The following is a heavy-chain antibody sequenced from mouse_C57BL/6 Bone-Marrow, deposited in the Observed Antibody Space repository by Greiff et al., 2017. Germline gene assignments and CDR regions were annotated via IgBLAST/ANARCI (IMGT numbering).Heavy chain of an antibody. CDR2: IYPRSGST. CDR1: GYTFTSYG. CDR3: ARSGGWLQGNFDD. Sequence: QVQLQQSGAELARPGASVKLSCKASGYTFTSYGISWVKQSTGQGLEWIGVIYPRSGSTYYNEKFKGKATLTADKSSSTAYMELRSLPSEDSAFYFCARSGGWLQGNFDDWGQGTTLTVSS. J-gene: IGHJ2*01. D-gene: IGHD2-3*01. V-gene: IGHV1-81*01.